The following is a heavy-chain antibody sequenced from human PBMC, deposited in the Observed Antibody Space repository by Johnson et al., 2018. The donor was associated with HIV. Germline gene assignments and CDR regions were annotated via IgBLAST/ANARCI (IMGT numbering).Heavy chain of an antibody. D-gene: IGHD6-13*01. Sequence: QVQLVESGGGVVQPGRSLRLSCAASGFTFSTYGMHWVRQAPGKGLEGVAVMWYDGSNKYYADSVKGRFTISRDNSKNTLYLQMNSLRAEDTAVYYCAKDQWSSSWTNDAFDI. CDR3: AKDQWSSSWTNDAFDI. V-gene: IGHV3-33*06. CDR2: MWYDGSNK. CDR1: GFTFSTYG. J-gene: IGHJ3*02.